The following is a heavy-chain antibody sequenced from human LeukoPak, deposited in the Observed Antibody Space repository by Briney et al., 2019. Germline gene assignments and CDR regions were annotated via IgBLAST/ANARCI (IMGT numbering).Heavy chain of an antibody. CDR1: GGSISSYY. V-gene: IGHV4-59*06. CDR2: IYYSGST. D-gene: IGHD3-22*01. Sequence: PSETLSLTCTVSGGSISSYYWSWIRQHPGKGLEWIGYIYYSGSTYYNPSLKSRVTISVDTSKNQFSLKLSSVTAADTAVYYCASSYDSSPGDAFDIWGQGTMVTVSS. CDR3: ASSYDSSPGDAFDI. J-gene: IGHJ3*02.